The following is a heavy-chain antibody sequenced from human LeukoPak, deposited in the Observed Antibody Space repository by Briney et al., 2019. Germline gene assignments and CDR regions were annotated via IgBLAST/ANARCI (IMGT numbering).Heavy chain of an antibody. CDR1: GYTFTSYY. J-gene: IGHJ4*02. Sequence: ASVKVSCKASGYTFTSYYMHWVRQAPGQGLEWMGIINPSGGSTSYAQKFQGRVTMTRDTPTSTVYMELSSLKASDTAMYYCARHGDYMGHHYWGQGTLVTVSS. D-gene: IGHD4-17*01. CDR3: ARHGDYMGHHY. V-gene: IGHV1-46*01. CDR2: INPSGGST.